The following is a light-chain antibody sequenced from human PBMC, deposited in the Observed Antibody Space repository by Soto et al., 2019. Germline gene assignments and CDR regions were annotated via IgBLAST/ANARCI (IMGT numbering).Light chain of an antibody. CDR1: QSLLHSNGYNY. J-gene: IGKJ2*01. Sequence: DIVMTQSPLSLPVTPGEPASISCRSSQSLLHSNGYNYLDWYLQKPGQSPQLLIYLGSNRASGVPDRLSGSGSGTDFTLKISRVEADDVGVYDCMRALQTPYTFGQGTKVDIK. V-gene: IGKV2-28*01. CDR3: MRALQTPYT. CDR2: LGS.